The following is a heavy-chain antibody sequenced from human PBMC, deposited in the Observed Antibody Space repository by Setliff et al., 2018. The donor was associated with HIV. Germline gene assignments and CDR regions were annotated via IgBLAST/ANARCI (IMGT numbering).Heavy chain of an antibody. Sequence: SETLSLTCIVSGGSISSTNYNWDWIRQPPGKGLEWVGSLFSRGTTYYHPSLKSRVTISLDTSQNHFSLKLTSVTAADTAVYYCARHGQSFDFSIASEGYYFDSWGQGTLVTVSS. CDR1: GGSISSTNYN. V-gene: IGHV4-39*01. D-gene: IGHD3-3*01. CDR3: ARHGQSFDFSIASEGYYFDS. J-gene: IGHJ4*02. CDR2: LFSRGTT.